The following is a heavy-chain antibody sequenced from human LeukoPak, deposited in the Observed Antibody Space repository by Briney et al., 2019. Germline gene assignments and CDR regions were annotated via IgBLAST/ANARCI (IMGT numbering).Heavy chain of an antibody. D-gene: IGHD6-13*01. J-gene: IGHJ6*03. CDR2: IYYSGST. V-gene: IGHV4-59*01. CDR3: ASQNTIAAAGTGGYYYYYYMDV. CDR1: GGSISSYY. Sequence: SETLSLTCTVSGGSISSYYWSWIRQPPGRGLEWIGYIYYSGSTNYNPSLKSRVTISVDTSKNQFSLKLSSVTAADTAVYYCASQNTIAAAGTGGYYYYYYMDVWGKGTTVTVSS.